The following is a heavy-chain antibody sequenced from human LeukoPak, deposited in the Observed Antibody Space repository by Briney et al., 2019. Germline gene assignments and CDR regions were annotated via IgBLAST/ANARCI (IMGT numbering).Heavy chain of an antibody. CDR3: ARDQGYSSSWYSYYYGMDV. D-gene: IGHD6-13*01. J-gene: IGHJ6*02. CDR2: IYYSGST. Sequence: PSETLSLTCTVSGGSVSSGSYYWSWIRQPPGKGLEWIGYIYYSGSTNYNPSLKSRVTISVDTSKNQFSLKLSSVTAADTAVYYCARDQGYSSSWYSYYYGMDVWGQGTTVTVSS. CDR1: GGSVSSGSYY. V-gene: IGHV4-61*01.